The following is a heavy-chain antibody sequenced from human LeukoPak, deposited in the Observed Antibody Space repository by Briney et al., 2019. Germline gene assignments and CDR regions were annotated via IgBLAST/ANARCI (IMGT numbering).Heavy chain of an antibody. CDR3: ARLGVQWQFDY. D-gene: IGHD6-19*01. V-gene: IGHV4-59*08. CDR1: GGSISNYY. CDR2: ICCSGST. J-gene: IGHJ4*02. Sequence: SETLSLTCTVSGGSISNYYWSWVRQPPGKGLEWLGYICCSGSTSHNPPLKSRGNISVDTSKNQFSLKLSSVSAADTAVYHCARLGVQWQFDYWGQGTLVTVSS.